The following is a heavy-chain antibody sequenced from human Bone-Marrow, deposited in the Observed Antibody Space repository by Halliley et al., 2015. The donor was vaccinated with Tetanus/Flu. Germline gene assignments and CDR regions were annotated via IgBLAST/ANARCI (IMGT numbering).Heavy chain of an antibody. Sequence: RSNNGSEKWHADSVKARFTSSRDNSKTTLYLQTDSLRAEDSAVYYCAKELGTSYHCYCVMDVWGQGATVPVSS. D-gene: IGHD7-27*01. CDR2: RSNNGSEK. CDR3: AKELGTSYHCYCVMDV. J-gene: IGHJ6*02. V-gene: IGHV3-30*18.